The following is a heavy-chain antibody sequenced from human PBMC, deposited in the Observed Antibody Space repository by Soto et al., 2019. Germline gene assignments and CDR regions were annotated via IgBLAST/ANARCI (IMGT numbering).Heavy chain of an antibody. D-gene: IGHD6-13*01. CDR1: GYSFTSYW. J-gene: IGHJ6*02. Sequence: GESLKISCKGSGYSFTSYWIGWVRQMPGKGLEWMGIIYPGDSGTRYSPSFQGQVPISADKSISIAYLQWSSLKASDTAMYYCARTASAGKYYNGMDVWGQGTTVTVSS. V-gene: IGHV5-51*01. CDR2: IYPGDSGT. CDR3: ARTASAGKYYNGMDV.